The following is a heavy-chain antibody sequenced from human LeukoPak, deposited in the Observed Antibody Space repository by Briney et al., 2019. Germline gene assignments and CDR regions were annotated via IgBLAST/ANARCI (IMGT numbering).Heavy chain of an antibody. J-gene: IGHJ2*01. Sequence: GGSLRLSCAASGFTFSDYYMSWLRQAPGKGLEWVSYISSGGRTIYYADSVKGRFTISRDDAKNSLYLQMSSLRAEDTAVYYCAREERDGYNYYWYFDLWGRGTLVTVSS. CDR3: AREERDGYNYYWYFDL. D-gene: IGHD5-24*01. CDR1: GFTFSDYY. CDR2: ISSGGRTI. V-gene: IGHV3-11*04.